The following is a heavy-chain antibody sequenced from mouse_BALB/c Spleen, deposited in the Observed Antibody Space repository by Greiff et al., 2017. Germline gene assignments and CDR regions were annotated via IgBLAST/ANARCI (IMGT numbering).Heavy chain of an antibody. CDR1: GFAFTSYN. CDR3: ARCGYYYGSSLFPYYFDY. V-gene: IGHV1S135*01. J-gene: IGHJ2*01. Sequence: VQLLQSGPELVKPGASVKVSCKASGFAFTSYNMYWVKQSHGKSLEWIGYIDPYHGGTSSNQKFKGKATLTVDKSSSTAYMHLNSLTSEDSAVYYCARCGYYYGSSLFPYYFDYWGQGTPLTVSS. CDR2: IDPYHGGT. D-gene: IGHD1-1*01.